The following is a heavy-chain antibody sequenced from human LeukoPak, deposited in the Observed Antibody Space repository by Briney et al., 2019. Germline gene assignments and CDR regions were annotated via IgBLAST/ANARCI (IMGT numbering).Heavy chain of an antibody. CDR2: ISGSGGST. CDR3: ANVPGGYVYYYYYYMDV. CDR1: GFTFSSYA. J-gene: IGHJ6*03. D-gene: IGHD5-12*01. Sequence: GGSLRLSCAASGFTFSSYAMSWVRQAPGKGLEWVSAISGSGGSTYYADSVKGRFTISRDNSKNTLYLQMNSLRAEDTAVYYCANVPGGYVYYYYYYMDVWGKGTTVTVSS. V-gene: IGHV3-23*01.